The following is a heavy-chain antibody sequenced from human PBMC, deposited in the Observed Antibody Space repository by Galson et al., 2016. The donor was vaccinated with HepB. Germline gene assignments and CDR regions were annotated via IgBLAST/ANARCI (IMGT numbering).Heavy chain of an antibody. D-gene: IGHD2-2*01. J-gene: IGHJ4*03. V-gene: IGHV3-23*01. CDR2: IGGSGMST. Sequence: RLSCAVSGXXFSNFXXSWVRXTPGRGLEXXXAIGGSGMSTFYADSVKGRFTISRDPSRNTLFLQMNSLRAEDTAIYYCARVPLLPAAHFAPWGHGALGTVSS. CDR1: GXXFSNFX. CDR3: ARVPLLPAAHFAP.